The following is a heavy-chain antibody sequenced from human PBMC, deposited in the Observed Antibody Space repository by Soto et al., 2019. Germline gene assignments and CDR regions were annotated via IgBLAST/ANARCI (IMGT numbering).Heavy chain of an antibody. CDR1: GFTFSNFG. CDR2: ILYDGSNT. CDR3: AKDQVVAVAGLSYFDY. D-gene: IGHD6-19*01. V-gene: IGHV3-30*18. Sequence: LRLSCAASGFTFSNFGMHWVRQAPGKGLEWVAAILYDGSNTYYADSVKGRFTISRDNSKNTLYLEMNSLRAEDTAVYHCAKDQVVAVAGLSYFDYWGQGTLVTVSS. J-gene: IGHJ4*02.